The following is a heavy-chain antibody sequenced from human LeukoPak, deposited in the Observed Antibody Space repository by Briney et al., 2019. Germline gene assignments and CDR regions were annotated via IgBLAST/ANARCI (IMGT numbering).Heavy chain of an antibody. Sequence: QPGGSLRLSCAASGFTFSSYAMSWVRQAPGKGLEWVSAISGSGGSTYYADSVKGRFTISRDNSKNTLYLQMNSLRAEDTAVYYSAKDPPYCSGGSCRNYFDYWAREPWSPSPQ. V-gene: IGHV3-23*01. CDR2: ISGSGGST. D-gene: IGHD2-15*01. J-gene: IGHJ4*02. CDR1: GFTFSSYA. CDR3: AKDPPYCSGGSCRNYFDY.